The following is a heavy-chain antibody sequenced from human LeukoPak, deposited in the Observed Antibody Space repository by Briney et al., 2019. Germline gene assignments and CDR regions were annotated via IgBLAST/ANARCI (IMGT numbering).Heavy chain of an antibody. CDR1: GGSLTNYY. CDR2: IHSDGTT. CDR3: ARLNFRGGEALHFDS. J-gene: IGHJ4*02. D-gene: IGHD3-16*01. V-gene: IGHV4-4*09. Sequence: SETLSLTCSVSGGSLTNYYWGWIRQSPGKGLEFIGYIHSDGTTNYDSSLQSRVAISLDTSKIQFSLRLYSVTAADTALYFCARLNFRGGEALHFDSWGQGTLVTVSS.